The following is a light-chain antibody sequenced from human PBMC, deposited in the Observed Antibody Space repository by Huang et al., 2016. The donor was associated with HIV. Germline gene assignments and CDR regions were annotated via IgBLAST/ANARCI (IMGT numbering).Light chain of an antibody. CDR3: QQYNNWPRT. J-gene: IGKJ2*01. CDR2: GAS. Sequence: ERVMTQSPATLYVSLGETATLSCRASQYVSSHLAWYQQKPGQAPRLLIYGASTRVTDIPARFSGSGSGIECTLTISTLLSEDFAVYYCQQYNNWPRTFGQGTKLEIK. V-gene: IGKV3-15*01. CDR1: QYVSSH.